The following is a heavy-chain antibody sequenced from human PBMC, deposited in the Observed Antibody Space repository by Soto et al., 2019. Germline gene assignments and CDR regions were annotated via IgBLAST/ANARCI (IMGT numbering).Heavy chain of an antibody. CDR2: TYHSGST. J-gene: IGHJ4*02. CDR1: GGSISSGGYS. V-gene: IGHV4-30-2*01. CDR3: ASSMTTVTTFDS. Sequence: QLQLQESGSGLVKPSQTLSLTCAVSGGSISSGGYSWSWIRQPPGKGLEWIGYTYHSGSTYYNPSLKSRVTISVDRSKNQFSLKLSSVTAADTAVYYCASSMTTVTTFDSWGQGTLVTVSS. D-gene: IGHD4-17*01.